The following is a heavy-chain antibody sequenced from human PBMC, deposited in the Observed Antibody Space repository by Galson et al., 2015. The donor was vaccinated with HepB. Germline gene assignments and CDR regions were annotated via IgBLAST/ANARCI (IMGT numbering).Heavy chain of an antibody. CDR2: IKSKASNYAT. V-gene: IGHV3-73*01. CDR3: TRLGDLSGYSSS. Sequence: SLRLSCAASGFTFSGSAIHWVRQTSGKGLQWVGHIKSKASNYATAYTMSLKDRFTISRDDSKNTAYLHMKRLKTENTAVYYCTRLGDLSGYSSSWGQGTLVTVSS. CDR1: GFTFSGSA. D-gene: IGHD6-13*01. J-gene: IGHJ4*02.